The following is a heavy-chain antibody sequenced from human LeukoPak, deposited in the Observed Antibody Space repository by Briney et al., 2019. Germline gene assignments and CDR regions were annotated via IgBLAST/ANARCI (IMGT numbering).Heavy chain of an antibody. J-gene: IGHJ6*02. Sequence: GGSLRLSCAASGFTFSSYAMSWVRQAPGKGLEWVSIISGNAGSTTYADSVKGRFTISRDNSKDTLYLQLNSLRAEDTAVYYCAKVSREYDWIGYYGMDVWGQGTTVIVS. D-gene: IGHD1-1*01. V-gene: IGHV3-23*01. CDR1: GFTFSSYA. CDR2: ISGNAGST. CDR3: AKVSREYDWIGYYGMDV.